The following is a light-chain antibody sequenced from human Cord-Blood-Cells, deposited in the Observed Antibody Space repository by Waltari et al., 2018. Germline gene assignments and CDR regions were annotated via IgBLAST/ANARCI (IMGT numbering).Light chain of an antibody. CDR3: CSYAGSYTFFYV. CDR1: SSDVGGFNY. V-gene: IGLV2-11*01. J-gene: IGLJ1*01. CDR2: DVS. Sequence: QSALTQPRSVSGSPGQSVTISCTGTSSDVGGFNYFSWCQQHPGKAPKLMIYDVSKRPPGVPDRFSGSKSCNTASLTISGLQAEDEADYYCCSYAGSYTFFYVFGTGTKVTVL.